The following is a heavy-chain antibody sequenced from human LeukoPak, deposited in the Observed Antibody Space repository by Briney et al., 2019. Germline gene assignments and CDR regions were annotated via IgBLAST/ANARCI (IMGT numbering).Heavy chain of an antibody. Sequence: PGGSLRLSCVASGFTFSNYWIHWVRQAPGKGLVWVSRTNNDGSSTTYADFVKGRFTSSRDNAKNTLYLQMDSLRAEDTAVYYCTRSVFPYYFDCWGQGTLVTV. CDR3: TRSVFPYYFDC. CDR1: GFTFSNYW. CDR2: TNNDGSST. V-gene: IGHV3-74*01. J-gene: IGHJ4*02. D-gene: IGHD3-10*02.